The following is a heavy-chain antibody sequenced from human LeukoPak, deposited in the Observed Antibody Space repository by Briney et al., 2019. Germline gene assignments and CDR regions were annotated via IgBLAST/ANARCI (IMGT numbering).Heavy chain of an antibody. Sequence: GRSLRLSCAASGFTFSSYAMHWVRQAPGKGLEWLAVISYDGTNKYYADSVKGRFTISRDNSKDTLYLQMNSLRDEDTAVYYCARDQGSLPVWFYYYMDVWGSGTTVTVSS. D-gene: IGHD3-16*01. CDR1: GFTFSSYA. J-gene: IGHJ6*03. CDR3: ARDQGSLPVWFYYYMDV. V-gene: IGHV3-30*01. CDR2: ISYDGTNK.